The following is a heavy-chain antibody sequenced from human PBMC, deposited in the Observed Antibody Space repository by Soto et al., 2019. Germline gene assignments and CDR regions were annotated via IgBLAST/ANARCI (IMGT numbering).Heavy chain of an antibody. Sequence: QVQLVESGGGVVQPGRSLRLSCAASGFTFSSYGMHWVRQAPGKGLEWVAVIWYDGSNKYYADSVKGRFTISRDNSKNTLYLQMNSLRAEDTAVYYCARVCSQFGELCVWGQGTLVTVSS. CDR2: IWYDGSNK. J-gene: IGHJ4*02. CDR1: GFTFSSYG. V-gene: IGHV3-33*01. CDR3: ARVCSQFGELCV. D-gene: IGHD3-10*01.